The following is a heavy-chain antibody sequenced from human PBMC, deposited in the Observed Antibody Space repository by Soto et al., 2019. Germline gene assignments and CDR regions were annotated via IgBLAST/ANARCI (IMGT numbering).Heavy chain of an antibody. Sequence: ASVKVSCRASGYTFFTYDISWVRQAPGQGLEWMGWISTYSGDTNYAQKLQGRVTMTTDTSTSTAYMELRSLRSDDTAVYYCARDSSATDAFDIWGQGTMVTVSS. D-gene: IGHD1-26*01. J-gene: IGHJ3*02. CDR1: GYTFFTYD. CDR2: ISTYSGDT. V-gene: IGHV1-18*01. CDR3: ARDSSATDAFDI.